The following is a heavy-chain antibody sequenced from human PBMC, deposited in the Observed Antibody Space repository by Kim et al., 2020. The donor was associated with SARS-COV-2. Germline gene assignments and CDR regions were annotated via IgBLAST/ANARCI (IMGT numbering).Heavy chain of an antibody. CDR2: IYSAGST. V-gene: IGHV3-53*01. CDR3: ATISRDTSAFYYFSGRDV. CDR1: GFTVSSNY. Sequence: GGSLRLSCAASGFTVSSNYMTWVRQAPGKGPEWVSVIYSAGSTYYADSVKGRFTISRDNSKNILYLQMSSLRAEDTAIYYCATISRDTSAFYYFSGRDVWGQGTTVTVSS. J-gene: IGHJ6*02. D-gene: IGHD3-22*01.